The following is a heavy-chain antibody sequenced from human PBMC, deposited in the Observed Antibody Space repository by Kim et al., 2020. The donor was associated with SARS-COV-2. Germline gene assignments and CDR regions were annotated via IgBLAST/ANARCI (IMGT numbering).Heavy chain of an antibody. D-gene: IGHD6-13*01. V-gene: IGHV4-4*02. CDR1: GGSISSSNW. Sequence: SETLSLTCAVSGGSISSSNWWSWVRQPPGKGLEWIGEIYHSGSTNYNPSLKSRVTISVDKSKNQFSLKLSSVTAADTAVYYCAGVEYSSSWYGNWFDPWGQGTLVTVSS. CDR2: IYHSGST. J-gene: IGHJ5*02. CDR3: AGVEYSSSWYGNWFDP.